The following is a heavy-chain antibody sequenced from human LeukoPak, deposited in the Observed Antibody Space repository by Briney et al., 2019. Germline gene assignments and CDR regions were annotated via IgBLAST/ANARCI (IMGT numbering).Heavy chain of an antibody. Sequence: VASVKVSCKASGYTFTSYAMHWVRQAPGQRLEWMGWINAGNGNTKYSQKFQGRVTMTRNTSISTAYMELSSLRSEDTAVYYCARVGSGYDSSGYYRNWFDPWGQGTLVTVSS. CDR1: GYTFTSYA. V-gene: IGHV1-3*01. D-gene: IGHD3-22*01. J-gene: IGHJ5*02. CDR2: INAGNGNT. CDR3: ARVGSGYDSSGYYRNWFDP.